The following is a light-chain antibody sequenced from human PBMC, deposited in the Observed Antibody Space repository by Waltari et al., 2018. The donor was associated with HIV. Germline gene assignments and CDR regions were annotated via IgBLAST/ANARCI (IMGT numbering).Light chain of an antibody. CDR2: AAS. Sequence: ELVMTQSPATLSVSPGETATLSCRASQSVSHNLAWYQQKPGQPPRLVIYAASSRAAGIPARFSGSGSGTEFTLTITSLQSGDFGVYYCQQYSDWPRYTFGGGTNLEIK. CDR1: QSVSHN. CDR3: QQYSDWPRYT. V-gene: IGKV3-15*01. J-gene: IGKJ2*01.